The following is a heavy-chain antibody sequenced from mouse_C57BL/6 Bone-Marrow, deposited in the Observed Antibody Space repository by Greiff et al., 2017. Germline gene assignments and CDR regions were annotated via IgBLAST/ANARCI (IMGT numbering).Heavy chain of an antibody. D-gene: IGHD1-1*01. V-gene: IGHV14-3*01. CDR3: ARSYYGSCYGYYAMDY. Sequence: VQLQQSVAELVRPGASVKLSCTASGFNFKNTYMHWVKQRPEQGLEWIGRIDPANGNTKYAPKFKGKATITADTSSNTAYLQLSSLTSEDTAIYYCARSYYGSCYGYYAMDYWGQGTSVTVSS. CDR1: GFNFKNTY. CDR2: IDPANGNT. J-gene: IGHJ4*01.